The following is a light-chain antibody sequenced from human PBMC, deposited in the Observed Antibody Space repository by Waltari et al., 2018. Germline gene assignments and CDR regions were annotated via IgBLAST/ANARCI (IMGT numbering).Light chain of an antibody. J-gene: IGKJ1*01. Sequence: EIVMTQSPATLSVSPGERATLSCRAGPRVSSDLAWYQQKPGQAPSLLIYGASTRATGIPDRFSGSGSGTEFTLTISSLQSEDFAVYYCQQYNNWPRTFGQGTKVEIK. CDR2: GAS. CDR1: PRVSSD. CDR3: QQYNNWPRT. V-gene: IGKV3-15*01.